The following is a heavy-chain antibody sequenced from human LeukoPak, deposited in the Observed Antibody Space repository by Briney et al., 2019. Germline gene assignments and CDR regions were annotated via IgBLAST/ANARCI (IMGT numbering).Heavy chain of an antibody. J-gene: IGHJ3*02. D-gene: IGHD3-10*01. CDR2: INHSGST. CDR3: ARGGPTRRGAFDI. V-gene: IGHV4-34*01. Sequence: PSETLSLTCAVYGGSFSGYYWSWIRQPPGKGLEWIGEINHSGSTNYNPSLRSRVTISVDTSKNQFSLKLGSVTAADTAVHYCARGGPTRRGAFDIWGQRTMVTVSS. CDR1: GGSFSGYY.